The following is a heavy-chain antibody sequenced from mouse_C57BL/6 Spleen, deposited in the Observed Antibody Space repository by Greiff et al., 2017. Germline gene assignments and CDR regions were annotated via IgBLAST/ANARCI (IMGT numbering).Heavy chain of an antibody. CDR3: ARLHYGSSYYYFDY. CDR2: IYPGDGDT. Sequence: QVQLQQSGPELVKPGASVKISCKASGYAFSSSWMNWVKQRPGKGLEWIGRIYPGDGDTNYNGKFKGKATLTADKSSSTAYMQLSSLTSEDSAVYFCARLHYGSSYYYFDYWGQGTTLTVSS. D-gene: IGHD1-1*01. V-gene: IGHV1-82*01. CDR1: GYAFSSSW. J-gene: IGHJ2*01.